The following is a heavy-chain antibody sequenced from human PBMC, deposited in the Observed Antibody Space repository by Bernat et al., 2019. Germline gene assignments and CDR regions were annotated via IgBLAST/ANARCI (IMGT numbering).Heavy chain of an antibody. CDR3: AKQLGGAYDSSGYYGVHY. V-gene: IGHV3-30*18. Sequence: QVLLVESGGGVVQPGRSLRLSCAASGFTFRSYGIHWVRQAPGKGLEWVAAISYDGSKIFYADSVKGRFTISRDNSKSTSYPQMNSLRAEDTAVYYCAKQLGGAYDSSGYYGVHYWGQGTLVTVSS. CDR2: ISYDGSKI. CDR1: GFTFRSYG. D-gene: IGHD3-22*01. J-gene: IGHJ4*02.